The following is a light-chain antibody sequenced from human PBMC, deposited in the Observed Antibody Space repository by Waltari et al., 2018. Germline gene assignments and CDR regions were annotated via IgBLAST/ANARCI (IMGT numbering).Light chain of an antibody. V-gene: IGKV1-6*01. J-gene: IGKJ2*01. Sequence: AIQMTQSPSSLSASVGDRVPLTCRASQGIRNDLGWYQQKPGQAPKLLIYGASSLQSGVPSRFSGSGSGTDFTLTISSLQPEDFATYYCLQHYNYPRTFGQGTKLEI. CDR1: QGIRND. CDR2: GAS. CDR3: LQHYNYPRT.